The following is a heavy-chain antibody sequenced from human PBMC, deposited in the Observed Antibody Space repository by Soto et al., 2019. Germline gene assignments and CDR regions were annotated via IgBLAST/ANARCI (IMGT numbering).Heavy chain of an antibody. J-gene: IGHJ4*02. CDR2: ISSSSSFI. CDR1: GFILSDYT. Sequence: EVQLVESGGGLVKPGGSLRLSCVASGFILSDYTMNWVRQAPGKGLEWVSLISSSSSFIYYPDSVKGRFTISRDNAKNSLFLQMNSLRAEDAAVYYWARVGHTTRIVAPGTGGDHWGQGTLVTVSS. CDR3: ARVGHTTRIVAPGTGGDH. D-gene: IGHD6-13*01. V-gene: IGHV3-21*01.